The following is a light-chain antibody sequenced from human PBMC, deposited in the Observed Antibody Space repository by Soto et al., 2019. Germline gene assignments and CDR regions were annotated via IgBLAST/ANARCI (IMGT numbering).Light chain of an antibody. V-gene: IGKV3-20*01. J-gene: IGKJ4*01. CDR2: GAS. CDR3: QQYDSSFT. Sequence: IVLTQSPATLSLSPGERATLSCTASQHVTTTYIAWYQQKFGQAPRLLIYGASTRATGTPDRFTGGGFGTDFTLTISRVEPEGFAVYYCQQYDSSFTFGGGTKV. CDR1: QHVTTTY.